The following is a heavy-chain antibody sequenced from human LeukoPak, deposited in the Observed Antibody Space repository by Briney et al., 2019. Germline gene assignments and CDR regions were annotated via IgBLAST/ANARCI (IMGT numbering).Heavy chain of an antibody. V-gene: IGHV3-21*01. CDR3: ARDGYDYGDYEAFDI. D-gene: IGHD4-17*01. CDR2: ISSSSNYM. Sequence: GGSLRLSCAASGFIFSRYSMNWVRQTPGRGLEWVASISSSSNYMYYTDSVKGRFTISRDNAKNSLYLQMNSLRAEDTAVYYCARDGYDYGDYEAFDIWGQGTMVTVSS. CDR1: GFIFSRYS. J-gene: IGHJ3*02.